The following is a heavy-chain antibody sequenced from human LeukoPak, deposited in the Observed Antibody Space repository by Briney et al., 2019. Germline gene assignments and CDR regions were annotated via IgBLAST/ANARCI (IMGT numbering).Heavy chain of an antibody. CDR2: IYYSGST. J-gene: IGHJ6*03. D-gene: IGHD6-13*01. Sequence: SETLSLTCTVSGGSISSYYWSWIRQPPGKGLEWIGYIYYSGSTNYNPSLKSRVTISVDTSKNQFSLKLSSVTAADTAVYYCARRLASSQRYYYYYMDVWGKGTTVTVSS. V-gene: IGHV4-59*01. CDR1: GGSISSYY. CDR3: ARRLASSQRYYYYYMDV.